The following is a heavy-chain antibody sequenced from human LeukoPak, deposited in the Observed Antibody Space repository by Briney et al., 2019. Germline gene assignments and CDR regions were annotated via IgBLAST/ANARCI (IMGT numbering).Heavy chain of an antibody. D-gene: IGHD6-13*01. Sequence: GRSLRLSCAASGFTFDDYAMHWVRQAPGKGLEWVSGISWNSGSIGYADSVKGRFTISRDNSKNTLYLQMGSLRAEDMAVYYCARGYHIAGFDYWGQGTLVTVSS. V-gene: IGHV3-9*03. J-gene: IGHJ4*02. CDR1: GFTFDDYA. CDR2: ISWNSGSI. CDR3: ARGYHIAGFDY.